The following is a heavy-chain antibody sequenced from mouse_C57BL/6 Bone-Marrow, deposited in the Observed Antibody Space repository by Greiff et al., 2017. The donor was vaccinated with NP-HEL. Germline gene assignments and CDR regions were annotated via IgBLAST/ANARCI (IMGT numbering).Heavy chain of an antibody. CDR3: ARQGGLRSGGYFDV. CDR1: GFTFSDYG. D-gene: IGHD1-1*01. CDR2: ISNLAYSI. J-gene: IGHJ1*03. Sequence: DVKLVESGGGLVQPGGSLKLSCAASGFTFSDYGMAWVRQAPRKGPEWVAFISNLAYSIYYADTVTGRFTISRENAKNTLYLEMSSLRSEDTAMYYCARQGGLRSGGYFDVWGTGTTVTVSS. V-gene: IGHV5-15*01.